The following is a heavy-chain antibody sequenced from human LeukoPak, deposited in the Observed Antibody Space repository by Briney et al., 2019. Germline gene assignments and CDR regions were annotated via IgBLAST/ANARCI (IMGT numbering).Heavy chain of an antibody. V-gene: IGHV1-69*13. CDR2: IIPIYGTA. D-gene: IGHD5-24*01. J-gene: IGHJ5*02. CDR3: ATHTGGYNYWWFDI. CDR1: GGTFSNYP. Sequence: ASVKVSCKISGGTFSNYPIVWVRQAPGRGLEWLGGIIPIYGTANYVEKVQGRFSLTAHESTATAYMELTSLTPDDTAMYFCATHTGGYNYWWFDIWGQGTLVTVSS.